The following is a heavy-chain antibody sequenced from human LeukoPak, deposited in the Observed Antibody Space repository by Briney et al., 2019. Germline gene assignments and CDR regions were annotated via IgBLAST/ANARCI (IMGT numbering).Heavy chain of an antibody. D-gene: IGHD5-24*01. CDR3: VRHISTNTGYFDS. CDR1: GGSIDSHSYY. V-gene: IGHV4-39*01. CDR2: VYYDGTS. J-gene: IGHJ4*02. Sequence: SETLSLTCTVSGGSIDSHSYYWGWIRQPPGKGLEWIGSVYYDGTSYSNPSLKSRAAVFVDTSRDQFSLDLSFVTAADTALYYCVRHISTNTGYFDSCGQGTLVSVSS.